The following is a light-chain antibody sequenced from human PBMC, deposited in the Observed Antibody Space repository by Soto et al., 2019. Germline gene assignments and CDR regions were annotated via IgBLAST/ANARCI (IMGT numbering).Light chain of an antibody. J-gene: IGLJ2*01. CDR2: DVS. CDR3: CSYAGTVV. CDR1: SSDVGGYNY. V-gene: IGLV2-11*01. Sequence: QSALTQPRSVSGSPGQSVTISCTGTSSDVGGYNYVSWYQQHPGKAPRLMIYDVSKRPSGVPDRFSGSKSGNTASLTISGLQAADEADYYCCSYAGTVVFGGGTQLPS.